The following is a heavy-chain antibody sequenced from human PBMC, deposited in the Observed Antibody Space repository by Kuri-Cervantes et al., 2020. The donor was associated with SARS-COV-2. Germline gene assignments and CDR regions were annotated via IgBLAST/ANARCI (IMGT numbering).Heavy chain of an antibody. CDR2: ISYDGSNK. D-gene: IGHD1-26*01. V-gene: IGHV3-30*04. J-gene: IGHJ6*02. Sequence: GESLKISCAASGFTFSSYAMHWVRQAPGKGLEWVAVISYDGSNKYYADSVKGRFTISRDNSKNTLYLQMNSLRAEDTAVYYCARDRYSGSPYRRPYGMDVWGQGTTVTVSS. CDR3: ARDRYSGSPYRRPYGMDV. CDR1: GFTFSSYA.